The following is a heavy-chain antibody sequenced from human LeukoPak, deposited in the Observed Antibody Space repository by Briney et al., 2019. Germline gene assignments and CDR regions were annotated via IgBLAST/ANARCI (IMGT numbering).Heavy chain of an antibody. Sequence: SQTLSLTCTVSGGSITSGGYYWTWIRQPAEKGLEWLGRIHTSGSANYIPSLKSRVAMSLDTSKNQFSLKLSSVTAADTAVYYCVRGRYYYDTSGYVVWLDPWGQGTLVTVSS. CDR1: GGSITSGGYY. V-gene: IGHV4-61*02. J-gene: IGHJ5*02. CDR2: IHTSGSA. CDR3: VRGRYYYDTSGYVVWLDP. D-gene: IGHD3-22*01.